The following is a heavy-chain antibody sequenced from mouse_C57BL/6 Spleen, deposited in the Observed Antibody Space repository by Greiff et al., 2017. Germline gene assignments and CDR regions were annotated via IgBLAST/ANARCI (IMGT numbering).Heavy chain of an antibody. D-gene: IGHD2-4*01. Sequence: VQLQQSGPELVKPGASVKISCKASGYSFTGYYMNWVKQSPEKSLEWIGEINPSTGGTTYNQKFKAKATVTVDKSSSTAYMQLKSLTSEDSAVYYCARGDYDTYAMDYWGQGTSVTVSS. CDR3: ARGDYDTYAMDY. CDR1: GYSFTGYY. J-gene: IGHJ4*01. CDR2: INPSTGGT. V-gene: IGHV1-42*01.